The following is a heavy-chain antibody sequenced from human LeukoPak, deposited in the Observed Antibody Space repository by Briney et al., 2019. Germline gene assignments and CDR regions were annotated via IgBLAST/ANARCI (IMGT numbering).Heavy chain of an antibody. CDR1: GYTFTGYY. J-gene: IGHJ4*02. CDR3: ARDLGQLVPSGY. V-gene: IGHV1-2*02. Sequence: GASVKVSCKASGYTFTGYYMHWVRQAPGQGLEWMGWINPNSGGTNYAQKFQGRVTMTRDTAISTAYMELSRLTSDDTAVYYCARDLGQLVPSGYWGQGTLVTVSS. CDR2: INPNSGGT. D-gene: IGHD6-6*01.